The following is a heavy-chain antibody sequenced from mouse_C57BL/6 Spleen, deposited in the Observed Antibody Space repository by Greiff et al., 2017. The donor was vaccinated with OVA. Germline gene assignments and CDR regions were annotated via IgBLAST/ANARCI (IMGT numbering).Heavy chain of an antibody. V-gene: IGHV1-64*01. Sequence: VQLQQPGAELVKPGASVKLSCKASGYTFTSYWMHWVKQRPGQGLEWIGMINPNSGSTNYNEKFTSKATLTVDKSYSTAYMHLSSLTSEDSAVYYCVYGSSLYYCDYWGQGTTLTVSS. D-gene: IGHD1-1*01. J-gene: IGHJ2*01. CDR2: INPNSGST. CDR1: GYTFTSYW. CDR3: VYGSSLYYCDY.